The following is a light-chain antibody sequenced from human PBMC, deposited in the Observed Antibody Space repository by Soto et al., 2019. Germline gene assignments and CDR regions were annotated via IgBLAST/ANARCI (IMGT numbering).Light chain of an antibody. Sequence: IVLTQSAATLSLSPGARATLFCRASQSVSGYLAWYQQKTGQAPRLLIYDGSHRAAGIPSRFSGSGYGTDFTLTISGLEPEDFAVYYCQQRSNWLISFGPGTKVDIK. CDR1: QSVSGY. CDR3: QQRSNWLIS. CDR2: DGS. V-gene: IGKV3-11*01. J-gene: IGKJ3*01.